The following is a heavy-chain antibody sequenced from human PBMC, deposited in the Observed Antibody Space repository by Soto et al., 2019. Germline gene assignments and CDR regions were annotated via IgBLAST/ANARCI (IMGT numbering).Heavy chain of an antibody. V-gene: IGHV1-2*02. CDR2: INSNTGGT. CDR3: ARESVVTGTHHFDS. CDR1: GYTFKDYY. Sequence: ASVKVSCKASGYTFKDYYMHWVRQAPGQGLEWMGWINSNTGGTNYAQKFQGRVTMTRDTSIGTAYMELSRLRPDDTAVYYCARESVVTGTHHFDSWGQGTMVTVSS. D-gene: IGHD1-7*01. J-gene: IGHJ4*02.